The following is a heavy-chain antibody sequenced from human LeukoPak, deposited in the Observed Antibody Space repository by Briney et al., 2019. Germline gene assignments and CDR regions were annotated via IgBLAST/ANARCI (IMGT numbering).Heavy chain of an antibody. Sequence: ASVKVSCAASGYTFTNYGMSWVRQAPGQGLEWMGWISAYSGNTNYTQNLQGRVTMTTDTSTSTAYMELRSLRSDDTAVYYCARTRGYIYRYGDYWGQGTLVTVSS. CDR3: ARTRGYIYRYGDY. D-gene: IGHD5-18*01. V-gene: IGHV1-18*01. CDR1: GYTFTNYG. J-gene: IGHJ4*02. CDR2: ISAYSGNT.